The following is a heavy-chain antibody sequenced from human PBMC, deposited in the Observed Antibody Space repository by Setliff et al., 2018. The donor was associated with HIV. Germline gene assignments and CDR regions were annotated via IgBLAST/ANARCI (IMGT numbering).Heavy chain of an antibody. CDR1: GFTFSNYA. V-gene: IGHV3-23*01. J-gene: IGHJ4*02. CDR2: ISGSGGST. CDR3: AREPYYDILTGYLDY. Sequence: PGGSLRLSCAASGFTFSNYAMNWVRQAPGKGLEWVSAISGSGGSTYYAGSVKGRFTISRDNSKNKLYLQMNSLRAEDTALYYCAREPYYDILTGYLDYWGQGALVTVSS. D-gene: IGHD3-9*01.